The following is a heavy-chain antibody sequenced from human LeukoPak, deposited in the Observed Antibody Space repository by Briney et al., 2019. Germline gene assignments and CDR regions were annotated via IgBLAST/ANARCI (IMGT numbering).Heavy chain of an antibody. Sequence: GGSLRLSCAASGFTVSSNYMSWVRQAPGKGLEWVSVIYSGGSTYYTDSVKGRFTISRDNSKNTLYLQMNSLRAEDTAVYYCTTELLWFGELSGGDPWGQGTLVTVSS. D-gene: IGHD3-10*01. CDR3: TTELLWFGELSGGDP. CDR1: GFTVSSNY. CDR2: IYSGGST. V-gene: IGHV3-53*01. J-gene: IGHJ5*02.